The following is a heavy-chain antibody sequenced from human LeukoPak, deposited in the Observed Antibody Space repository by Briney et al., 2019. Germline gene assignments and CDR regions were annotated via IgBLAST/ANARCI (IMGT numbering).Heavy chain of an antibody. V-gene: IGHV6-1*01. CDR2: TYYTYKWNT. CDR3: ARGRSAAFDV. Sequence: SQTLSLTCAIPGDSISTSGVAWNWVRPSPSRGLEWLGRTYYTYKWNTDYAVSVKSRIVVNPDTSKNQFSLQLNSVTSEDTAVYYCARGRSAAFDVWGQGTMVTVSS. D-gene: IGHD6-25*01. J-gene: IGHJ3*01. CDR1: GDSISTSGVA.